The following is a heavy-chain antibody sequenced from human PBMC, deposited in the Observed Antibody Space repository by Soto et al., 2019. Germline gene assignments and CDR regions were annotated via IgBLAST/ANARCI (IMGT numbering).Heavy chain of an antibody. CDR1: GFTFNTYN. CDR3: AREISLSAGSYFDY. J-gene: IGHJ4*02. CDR2: ISSSSYTI. Sequence: GGSLRLSCTASGFTFNTYNMNWVRQAPGKGLEWVSYISSSSYTIKYADSVEGRFTVSRDNGKKSLYLQMNSLRDEDTAVYFCAREISLSAGSYFDYWGQGTLVTVSS. V-gene: IGHV3-48*02. D-gene: IGHD3-10*01.